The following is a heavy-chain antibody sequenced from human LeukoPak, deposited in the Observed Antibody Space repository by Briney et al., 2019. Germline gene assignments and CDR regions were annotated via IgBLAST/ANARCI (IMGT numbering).Heavy chain of an antibody. CDR1: GYSISGGSY. Sequence: PSETLSLTCAVSGYSISGGSYWGWIRQPPGKGVEYIGSMYHCGSTYYNPSLKSRVTISVDTSKNQFSLNLRSVTAADTAVYYCARQSNTLIYPRQFASWGQGTQVTVSS. V-gene: IGHV4-38-2*01. CDR2: MYHCGST. D-gene: IGHD2-8*01. J-gene: IGHJ4*02. CDR3: ARQSNTLIYPRQFAS.